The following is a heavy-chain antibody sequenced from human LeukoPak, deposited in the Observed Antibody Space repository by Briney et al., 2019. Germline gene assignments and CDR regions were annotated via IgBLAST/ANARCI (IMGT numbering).Heavy chain of an antibody. J-gene: IGHJ4*02. CDR3: ARSSGYYSNSDY. CDR1: GGTFSSYA. Sequence: RASVKVPCKASGGTFSSYAISWVRQAPGQGLEWMGGIIPIFGTANYAQKFQGRVTITADESTSTAYMELSGLRSEDTAVYYCARSSGYYSNSDYWGQGTLVTVSS. V-gene: IGHV1-69*13. D-gene: IGHD3-22*01. CDR2: IIPIFGTA.